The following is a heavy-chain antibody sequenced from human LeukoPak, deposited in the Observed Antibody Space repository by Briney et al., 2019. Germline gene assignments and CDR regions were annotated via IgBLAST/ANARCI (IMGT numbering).Heavy chain of an antibody. Sequence: GKSLRLSCAASGFTFSSYGMHWVRQAPGKGLEGVAVIWYDGSNKYYADSVKGRFTISRDNSKNTLYLQMNSLRVEDTAVYYCAKDDNYYDSSGYSLGDYWGQGTLVTVSS. CDR3: AKDDNYYDSSGYSLGDY. CDR2: IWYDGSNK. CDR1: GFTFSSYG. J-gene: IGHJ4*02. V-gene: IGHV3-33*06. D-gene: IGHD3-22*01.